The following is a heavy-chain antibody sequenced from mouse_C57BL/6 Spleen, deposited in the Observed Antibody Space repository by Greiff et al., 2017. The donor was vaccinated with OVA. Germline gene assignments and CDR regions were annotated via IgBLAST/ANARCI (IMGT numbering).Heavy chain of an antibody. J-gene: IGHJ2*01. Sequence: QVQLQQSGAELVKPGASVKMSCKASGYTFTSYWITWVKQRPGQGLEWIGDIYPGSGSTNYNEKFKSKATLTVDTSSSTAYMQLSSLTSEDSAVYYCARGGLGGTGVEYYFDYWGQGTTLTVSS. D-gene: IGHD4-1*01. CDR1: GYTFTSYW. CDR3: ARGGLGGTGVEYYFDY. V-gene: IGHV1-55*01. CDR2: IYPGSGST.